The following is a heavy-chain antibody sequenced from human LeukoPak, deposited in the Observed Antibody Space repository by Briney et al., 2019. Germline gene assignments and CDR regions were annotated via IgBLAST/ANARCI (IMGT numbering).Heavy chain of an antibody. Sequence: SETLSLTCTVSGGSISSYYWSWIRQPPGKGLEWIGYIYYSGSTNYNPSLKSRVTISVDTSKNQFSLKLSSVTAADTAVYYCAGSSSPGAFDIWGQGTMVTVSS. D-gene: IGHD6-13*01. CDR2: IYYSGST. J-gene: IGHJ3*02. CDR1: GGSISSYY. V-gene: IGHV4-59*08. CDR3: AGSSSPGAFDI.